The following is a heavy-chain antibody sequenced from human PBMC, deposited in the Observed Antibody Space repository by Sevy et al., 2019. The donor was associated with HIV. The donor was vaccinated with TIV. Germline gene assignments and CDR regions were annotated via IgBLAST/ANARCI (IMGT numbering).Heavy chain of an antibody. CDR2: TYYRSKWYN. V-gene: IGHV6-1*01. J-gene: IGHJ4*02. CDR1: GDSVSSNSAA. CDR3: ARAGYYGSGTRLYYFDY. D-gene: IGHD3-10*01. Sequence: QSQTLSLTCAISGDSVSSNSAAWNWIRQSPSRGLEWLGRTYYRSKWYNDNAVSVKSRITINPDTSKNQFSLQLNSVTPEDTAVFYCARAGYYGSGTRLYYFDYWGQGTLVTVSS.